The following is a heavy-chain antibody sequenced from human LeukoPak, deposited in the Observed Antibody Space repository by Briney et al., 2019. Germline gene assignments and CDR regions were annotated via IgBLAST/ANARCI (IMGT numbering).Heavy chain of an antibody. D-gene: IGHD3-10*01. Sequence: PGGSLRLSCAASGFTFSSYGMSWVRQAPGKGLEWVSAISGSGGSTYYADSVKGRFTISRDNSKNTLYLQMNSLRAEHTALYYCAKDYGSGSYPYYFDYWGQGTLVTVSS. V-gene: IGHV3-23*01. CDR3: AKDYGSGSYPYYFDY. CDR2: ISGSGGST. CDR1: GFTFSSYG. J-gene: IGHJ4*02.